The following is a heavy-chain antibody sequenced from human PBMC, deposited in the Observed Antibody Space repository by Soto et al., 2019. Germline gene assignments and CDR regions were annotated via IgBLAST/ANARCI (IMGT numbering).Heavy chain of an antibody. D-gene: IGHD3-10*01. Sequence: QITLKEAGPTLVNPTQTLTLTCTFSGFSLSTSGVGVGWIRQPPGKALEWLALIYWDDDKHYSPCLKSRLTITKVTSKNQVVLRMTNMDPVDTATYYCAHRRTGYFDYWGQGTLVTVSS. CDR1: GFSLSTSGVG. CDR3: AHRRTGYFDY. CDR2: IYWDDDK. V-gene: IGHV2-5*02. J-gene: IGHJ4*02.